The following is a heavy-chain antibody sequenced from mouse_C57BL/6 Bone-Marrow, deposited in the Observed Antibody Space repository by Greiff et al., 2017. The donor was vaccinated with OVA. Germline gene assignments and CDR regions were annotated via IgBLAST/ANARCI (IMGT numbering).Heavy chain of an antibody. D-gene: IGHD3-2*02. CDR3: ARQLRLHYAMDY. V-gene: IGHV1-53*01. Sequence: VKLQQPGTDLVKPGASVKLSCKASGYTFTSYWMHWVKQRPGQGLEWIGNINPSNGGTNYNEKFKSKATLTVDKSSSTAYMQLSSLTSEDSAVYYCARQLRLHYAMDYWGQGTSVTVSS. J-gene: IGHJ4*01. CDR2: INPSNGGT. CDR1: GYTFTSYW.